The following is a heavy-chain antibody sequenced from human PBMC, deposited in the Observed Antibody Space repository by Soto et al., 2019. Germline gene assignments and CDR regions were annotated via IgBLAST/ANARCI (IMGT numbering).Heavy chain of an antibody. CDR3: TKEYIVGTTWGYFES. CDR2: ISYDGSNE. CDR1: GFIFSTYG. V-gene: IGHV3-30*18. Sequence: QVQLVQSGGGVVQPGRSLRLSCVASGFIFSTYGMHWVRQVPGKGLEWVAHISYDGSNEYYADSVKGRVTVSRDNAKHTLDLQMNGLKTEDTALYYCTKEYIVGTTWGYFESWGQGALVIVSS. D-gene: IGHD1-1*01. J-gene: IGHJ4*02.